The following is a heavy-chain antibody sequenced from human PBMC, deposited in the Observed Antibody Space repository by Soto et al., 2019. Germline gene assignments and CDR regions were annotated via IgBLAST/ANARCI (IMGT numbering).Heavy chain of an antibody. D-gene: IGHD2-2*01. V-gene: IGHV3-33*01. J-gene: IGHJ6*03. CDR2: IWYDGSNK. CDR3: ARVFRVCSSTSCRTDNYYYYYYMDV. Sequence: GGSLRLSCAASGFTFSSYGMHWVRQAPGKGLEWVAVIWYDGSNKYYADSVKGRFTISRDNSKNTLYLQMNSLRAEDTAVYYCARVFRVCSSTSCRTDNYYYYYYMDVWGKGTTVTVSS. CDR1: GFTFSSYG.